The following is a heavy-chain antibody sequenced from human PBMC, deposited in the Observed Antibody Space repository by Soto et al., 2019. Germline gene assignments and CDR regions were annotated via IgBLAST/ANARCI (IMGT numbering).Heavy chain of an antibody. J-gene: IGHJ6*02. CDR1: GGSISSYY. D-gene: IGHD4-17*01. CDR3: ARDPGWLQYGDSRWYYGMDV. CDR2: IYYSGST. Sequence: PSETLSLTCTVSGGSISSYYWSWIRQPPGKGLEWIGYIYYSGSTNYNPSLKSRVTISVDTSKNQFSLKLSSVTAADTAVYYCARDPGWLQYGDSRWYYGMDVWGQGTTVTVSS. V-gene: IGHV4-59*01.